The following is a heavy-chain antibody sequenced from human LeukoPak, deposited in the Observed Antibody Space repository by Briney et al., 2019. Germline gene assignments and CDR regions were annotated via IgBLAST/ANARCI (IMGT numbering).Heavy chain of an antibody. V-gene: IGHV3-11*04. CDR3: ARMGYYGSGSYYP. Sequence: PGGSLRLSCAASGFTFSDYYMSWIRQAPGKGLEWVAHISSSGSTIYYADSVKGRFTISRDNAKNSLYLQMNSLRAEDTAVYYCARMGYYGSGSYYPWGQGTLVTVSS. CDR2: ISSSGSTI. J-gene: IGHJ5*02. CDR1: GFTFSDYY. D-gene: IGHD3-10*01.